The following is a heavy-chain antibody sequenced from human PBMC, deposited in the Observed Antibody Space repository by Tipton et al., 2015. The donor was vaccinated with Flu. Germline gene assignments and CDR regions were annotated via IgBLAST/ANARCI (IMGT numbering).Heavy chain of an antibody. CDR2: IYTSGST. D-gene: IGHD1-26*01. Sequence: TLSLTCTVSGVSISSHYWSWIRQPAGKGLEWIGRIYTSGSTNYNPSLKSRVTISVDTSKNQFSLKLSSVTAADTAVYYCARLSGSYALDYWGQGTLVTVSS. V-gene: IGHV4-4*07. CDR3: ARLSGSYALDY. CDR1: GVSISSHY. J-gene: IGHJ4*02.